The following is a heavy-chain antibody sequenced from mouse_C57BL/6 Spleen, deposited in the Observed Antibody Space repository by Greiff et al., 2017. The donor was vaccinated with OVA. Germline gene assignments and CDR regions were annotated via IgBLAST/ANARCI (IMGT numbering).Heavy chain of an antibody. CDR1: GFTFSDYY. J-gene: IGHJ1*03. CDR3: ARDRGITTAGYFDV. V-gene: IGHV5-16*01. CDR2: INYDGSST. Sequence: EVMLVESEGGLVQPGSSMKLSCTASGFTFSDYYMAWVRQVPDKGLEWVANINYDGSSTYYLDSLKSRFIISRDNAKNILYLQMSSLKSEDTATYYCARDRGITTAGYFDVWGTGTTVTVSS. D-gene: IGHD1-1*01.